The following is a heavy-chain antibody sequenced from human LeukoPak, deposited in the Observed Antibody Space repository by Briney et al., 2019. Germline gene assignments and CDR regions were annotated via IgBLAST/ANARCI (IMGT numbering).Heavy chain of an antibody. CDR1: GYTFTGYY. D-gene: IGHD3-22*01. J-gene: IGHJ4*02. CDR2: INPNSGGT. CDR3: ARDRSTYYDSSGGFDY. V-gene: IGHV1-2*02. Sequence: VKVSCKASGYTFTGYYMPWVRQAPGQGLEWMGWINPNSGGTNYAQKFQGRVTMTRDTSISTAYMELSRLRSDDTAVYYCARDRSTYYDSSGGFDYWGQGTLVTVSS.